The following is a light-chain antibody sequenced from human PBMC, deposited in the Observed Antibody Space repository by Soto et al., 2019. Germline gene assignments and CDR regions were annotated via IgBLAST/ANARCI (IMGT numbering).Light chain of an antibody. V-gene: IGKV1-27*01. J-gene: IGKJ4*02. CDR3: QKCGSAPFT. Sequence: DIKMTQSPSTLSGSVGDRVTITCRASQGIANYLAWYQQKPGKGPKLLIYAAATLQSGVPSRFSGSGSVTYFNMTISRLEPEDVATYYCQKCGSAPFTFGGGTKVDI. CDR1: QGIANY. CDR2: AAA.